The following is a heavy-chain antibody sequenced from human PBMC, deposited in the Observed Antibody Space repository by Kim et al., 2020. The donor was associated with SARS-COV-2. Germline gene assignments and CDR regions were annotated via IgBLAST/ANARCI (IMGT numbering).Heavy chain of an antibody. V-gene: IGHV3-23*01. J-gene: IGHJ4*02. CDR3: AKASRIAAAGTPKDY. D-gene: IGHD6-13*01. Sequence: SVKGRFTISRDNSKNTLYLQMNSLRAEDTAVYYCAKASRIAAAGTPKDYWGQGTLVTVSS.